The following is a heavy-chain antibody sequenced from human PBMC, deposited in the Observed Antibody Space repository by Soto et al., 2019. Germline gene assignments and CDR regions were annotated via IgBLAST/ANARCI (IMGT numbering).Heavy chain of an antibody. CDR2: ISGSGGST. D-gene: IGHD5-18*01. Sequence: EVQLLESGGGLVQPGGSLRLSCAASGFTFSSYAMSWVRQAPGKGLEWVSAISGSGGSTYYADSVKGRFTISRDNSKNSVYLQMNSVRAEDSAVYFCAILAGTAMFQFEFSAFDIWGQGTMVTVSS. V-gene: IGHV3-23*01. CDR1: GFTFSSYA. CDR3: AILAGTAMFQFEFSAFDI. J-gene: IGHJ3*02.